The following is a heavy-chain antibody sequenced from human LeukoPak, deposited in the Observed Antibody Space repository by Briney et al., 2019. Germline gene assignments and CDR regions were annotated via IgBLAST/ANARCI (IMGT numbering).Heavy chain of an antibody. CDR2: IWYGGSNK. V-gene: IGHV3-30*02. J-gene: IGHJ4*02. Sequence: GGSLRLSCAASGFTFSSYGMHWVRQAPGKGLEWVAVIWYGGSNKYYADSVKGRFTISRDNSKNTLYLQMNSLRAEDTAVYYCAKDQGYLSYFDYWGQGTLVTVSS. CDR1: GFTFSSYG. D-gene: IGHD6-13*01. CDR3: AKDQGYLSYFDY.